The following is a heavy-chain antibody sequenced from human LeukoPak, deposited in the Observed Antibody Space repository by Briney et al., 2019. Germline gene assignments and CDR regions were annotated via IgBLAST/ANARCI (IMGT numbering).Heavy chain of an antibody. D-gene: IGHD1-26*01. CDR3: AKDLSTYGGIFDY. CDR2: ISGSGGST. Sequence: GGSLRLSCAASGFTFGSYGMNWVRPAPGKGQEWVSAISGSGGSTYYADSVKGRFTISRDNSKNTLYLQMNSLRAEDTAVYYCAKDLSTYGGIFDYWGQGTLVTVSS. CDR1: GFTFGSYG. V-gene: IGHV3-23*01. J-gene: IGHJ4*02.